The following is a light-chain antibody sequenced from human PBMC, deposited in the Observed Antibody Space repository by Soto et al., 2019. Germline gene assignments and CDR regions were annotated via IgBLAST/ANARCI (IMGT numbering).Light chain of an antibody. CDR3: SSFTTSYFYV. J-gene: IGLJ1*01. CDR1: SSDVGAYNY. V-gene: IGLV2-14*01. Sequence: QSALTQPASVSGSAGQSITISCIGTSSDVGAYNYVSWYQQHPGRAPKLLIHGVTRRPSGVSSRFSASKSAYTASLTISGLQAEDEANYYCSSFTTSYFYVFGPGTKLTVL. CDR2: GVT.